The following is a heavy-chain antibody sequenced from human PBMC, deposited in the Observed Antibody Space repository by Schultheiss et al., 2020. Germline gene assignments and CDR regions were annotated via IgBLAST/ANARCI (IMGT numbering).Heavy chain of an antibody. Sequence: SETLSLTCAVYGGSFSGYYWSWIRQPPGKGLEWIGEINHSGSTNYNPSLKSRVTISVDTSKNQFSLKLSSVTAADTAVYYCAREVHGGNSGLHYWGQGTLVTVSS. CDR1: GGSFSGYY. CDR3: AREVHGGNSGLHY. J-gene: IGHJ4*02. CDR2: INHSGST. V-gene: IGHV4-34*01. D-gene: IGHD4-23*01.